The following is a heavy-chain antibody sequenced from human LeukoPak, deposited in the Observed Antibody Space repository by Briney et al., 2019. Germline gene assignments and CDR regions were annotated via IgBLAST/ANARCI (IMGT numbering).Heavy chain of an antibody. J-gene: IGHJ4*02. V-gene: IGHV4-59*01. Sequence: SETLSLTCTVSGGSISSYYWSWIRQPPGKGLEWIGYIYSSGSTNYNPSLKSRVTISVDTSKNQFSLNLRSVTAADTAVYYCAREYGSGSYHSGLYYFDYWGQGTLVTVSS. CDR3: AREYGSGSYHSGLYYFDY. CDR2: IYSSGST. D-gene: IGHD3-10*01. CDR1: GGSISSYY.